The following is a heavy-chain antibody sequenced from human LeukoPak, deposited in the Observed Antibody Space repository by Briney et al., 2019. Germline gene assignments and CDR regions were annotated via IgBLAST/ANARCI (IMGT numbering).Heavy chain of an antibody. CDR2: INSDGSST. Sequence: PGGSLRLSCAASGFTFSSYWMTWVRQAPGKGLVWVSRINSDGSSTSYADSVKGRFTISRDNAKNTLYLQMNSLRAEDTAVYYCASSGWYLDAFDIWGQGTMVTVSS. V-gene: IGHV3-74*01. CDR1: GFTFSSYW. J-gene: IGHJ3*02. D-gene: IGHD6-19*01. CDR3: ASSGWYLDAFDI.